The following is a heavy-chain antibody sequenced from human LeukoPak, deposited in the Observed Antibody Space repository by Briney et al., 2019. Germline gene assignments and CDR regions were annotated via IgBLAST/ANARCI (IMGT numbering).Heavy chain of an antibody. V-gene: IGHV3-30*02. CDR3: AKDISSSITLDI. J-gene: IGHJ3*02. Sequence: PGGSLRLSCAASVFTFSNYGMHGVRQAPAKGLEWVELIRYDGIIKNYADSVVGRFTISRDNSKNTLYLQMNSLRAEDTAVYYCAKDISSSITLDIWGQGTMVTVSS. D-gene: IGHD3-3*02. CDR1: VFTFSNYG. CDR2: IRYDGIIK.